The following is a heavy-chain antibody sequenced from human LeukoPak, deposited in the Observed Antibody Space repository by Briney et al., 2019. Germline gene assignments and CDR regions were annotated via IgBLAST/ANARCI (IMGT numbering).Heavy chain of an antibody. CDR2: IYTSGST. CDR1: GGSISSYY. V-gene: IGHV4-4*07. J-gene: IGHJ4*02. CDR3: ASTDPYGDIPFDY. D-gene: IGHD4-17*01. Sequence: PSETLALTCTFSGGSISSYYWSGIRQPAGKGLEWIGRIYTSGSTNYNPSLKSRVTMSVDTSKNQYSLKLSSVTAEDTAVYYCASTDPYGDIPFDYWGQGTLVTVSS.